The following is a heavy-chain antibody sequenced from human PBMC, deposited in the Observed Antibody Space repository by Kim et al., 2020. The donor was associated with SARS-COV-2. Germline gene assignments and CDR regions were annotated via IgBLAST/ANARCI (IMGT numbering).Heavy chain of an antibody. Sequence: GGSLRLSCTASGFTFSTYAISWVRQAPGKGLEWVSIISRSGGYTNYADSVKGRFTISRDNSKNTLYLQMNSLRAEDTAIYYCAKSINCTTSSCANWFDTWGQGALVTVSS. J-gene: IGHJ5*02. D-gene: IGHD6-13*01. CDR2: ISRSGGYT. V-gene: IGHV3-23*01. CDR3: AKSINCTTSSCANWFDT. CDR1: GFTFSTYA.